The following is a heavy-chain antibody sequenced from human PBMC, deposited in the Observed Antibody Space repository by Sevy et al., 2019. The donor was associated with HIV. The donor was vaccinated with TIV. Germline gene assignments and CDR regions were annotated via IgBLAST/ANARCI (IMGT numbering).Heavy chain of an antibody. V-gene: IGHV3-30*03. D-gene: IGHD5-12*01. CDR1: GFTFSSYA. J-gene: IGHJ4*02. CDR3: AREDSGSGFEY. Sequence: GGSLRLSCAASGFTFSSYAIHWVRQAPGKGLEWVAVIGNDGDVKDYADSVKGRFTGSRDNSKNTLELQMNSLSPEDTVVYYCAREDSGSGFEYWGQGTLVTVSS. CDR2: IGNDGDVK.